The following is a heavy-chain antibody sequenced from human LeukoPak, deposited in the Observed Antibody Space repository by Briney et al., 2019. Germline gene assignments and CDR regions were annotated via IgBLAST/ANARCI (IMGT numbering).Heavy chain of an antibody. CDR1: GFTFSSYS. CDR2: ISSSSSYI. D-gene: IGHD4-23*01. Sequence: PGGSLRLSCAASGFTFSSYSMNWVRQAPGKGLEWVSSISSSSSYIYYADSVKGRFTISRDNAKNSLYLQMNSLRAEDTAVYYCAKDQAVVTQNYFDYWGQGTLVTVSS. J-gene: IGHJ4*02. CDR3: AKDQAVVTQNYFDY. V-gene: IGHV3-21*01.